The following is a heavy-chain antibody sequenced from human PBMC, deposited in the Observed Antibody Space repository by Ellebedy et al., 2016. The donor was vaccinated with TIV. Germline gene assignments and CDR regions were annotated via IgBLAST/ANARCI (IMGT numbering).Heavy chain of an antibody. V-gene: IGHV3-23*01. D-gene: IGHD5-12*01. CDR2: ISGIGAAT. J-gene: IGHJ4*02. CDR1: KFTFIDYA. CDR3: AKGQTYSGGHFES. Sequence: PGGSLRLSCAASKFTFIDYAMSWVRQAPGKGLYWVSTISGIGAATYYSDSVKGRFTISRDNAKSTLSLQMDSLKAEDTAVYFCAKGQTYSGGHFESWGPGTLVTVSS.